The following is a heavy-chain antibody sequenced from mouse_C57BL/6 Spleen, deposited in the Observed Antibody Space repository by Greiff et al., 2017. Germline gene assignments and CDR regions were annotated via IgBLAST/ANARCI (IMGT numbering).Heavy chain of an antibody. J-gene: IGHJ1*03. CDR1: GFTFSGYG. Sequence: EVQRVESGGDLVKPGGSLKLSCAASGFTFSGYGMSWVRQTPDKRLEWVATISSGGSYTYYPDSVKGRFTISRDNAKNTLYLQMSSLKSEDTAMYYCARHERRVITTVVAHWYFDVWGTGTTVTVSS. CDR2: ISSGGSYT. D-gene: IGHD1-1*01. V-gene: IGHV5-6*01. CDR3: ARHERRVITTVVAHWYFDV.